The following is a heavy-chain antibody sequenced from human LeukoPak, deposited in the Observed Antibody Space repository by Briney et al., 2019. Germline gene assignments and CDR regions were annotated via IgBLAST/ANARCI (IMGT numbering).Heavy chain of an antibody. CDR3: ARENPSGYYNRPIDY. CDR1: GASISSYY. J-gene: IGHJ4*02. V-gene: IGHV4-59*01. CDR2: IYYSGSI. Sequence: SETLSLTCTASGASISSYYWSWIRQPPGKGLEWIGDIYYSGSIKYNPSLKSRVTMSVDTSKNQFSLKLSSVTAADTAIYYCARENPSGYYNRPIDYWGQGTLVTVSS. D-gene: IGHD3-22*01.